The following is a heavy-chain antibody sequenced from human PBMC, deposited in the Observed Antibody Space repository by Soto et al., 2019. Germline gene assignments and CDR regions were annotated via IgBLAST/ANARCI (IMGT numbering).Heavy chain of an antibody. D-gene: IGHD3-9*01. V-gene: IGHV4-34*01. J-gene: IGHJ3*02. CDR3: ARPYDILTGYRPRDAFDI. CDR1: GGSFSGYY. CDR2: INHSGST. Sequence: SETLSLTCAVYGGSFSGYYWSWIRQPPGKGLEWIGEINHSGSTNYNPSLKSRVTISVDTSKNQFSLKLSSVTAADTAVYYCARPYDILTGYRPRDAFDIWGQGTMVTVSS.